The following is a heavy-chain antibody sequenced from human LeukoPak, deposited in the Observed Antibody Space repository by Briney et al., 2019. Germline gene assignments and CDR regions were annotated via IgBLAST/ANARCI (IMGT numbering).Heavy chain of an antibody. CDR3: ARARSGFDY. V-gene: IGHV3-9*01. J-gene: IGHJ4*02. CDR2: ISWNGGSI. D-gene: IGHD2-15*01. CDR1: GFTFDDYA. Sequence: GGSLRLSCAASGFTFDDYAMHWVRQAPGKGLEWVSGISWNGGSIGYADSVKGRFTISRDNAKNSLYLQMNSLRAEDTAVYYCARARSGFDYWGQGTLVTVSS.